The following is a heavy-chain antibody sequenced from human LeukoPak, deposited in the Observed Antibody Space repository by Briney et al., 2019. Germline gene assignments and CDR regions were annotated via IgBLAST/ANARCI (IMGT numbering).Heavy chain of an antibody. V-gene: IGHV3-21*01. CDR2: ISGSSSYI. D-gene: IGHD1-26*01. J-gene: IGHJ3*02. Sequence: GGSLRLSCAASGFTLSSYIMNWVRQAPGKGLEWVSSISGSSSYIYYADSVKGRFTISRDNAKSTLYLQMNSLRAEDTAVYYCVRVRGGSGRSYAADAFDIWGQGTMVTVSS. CDR1: GFTLSSYI. CDR3: VRVRGGSGRSYAADAFDI.